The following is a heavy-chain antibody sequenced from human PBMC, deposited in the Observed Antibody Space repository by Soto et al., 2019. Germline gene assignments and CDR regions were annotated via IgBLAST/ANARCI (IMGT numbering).Heavy chain of an antibody. CDR1: GFSLTTSGVA. CDR3: AHRPTSTEYFYFDY. V-gene: IGHV2-5*01. CDR2: IYWNDDK. J-gene: IGHJ4*02. Sequence: QITLTESGPTLVTPTQTLTLTCSFSGFSLTTSGVAVGWFRQPPGKAPEWLSLIYWNDDKRYSPSLRSRLIVTGDSSKNQVVLTLADAATPDSGTYYCAHRPTSTEYFYFDYWGQGTLVTVSS.